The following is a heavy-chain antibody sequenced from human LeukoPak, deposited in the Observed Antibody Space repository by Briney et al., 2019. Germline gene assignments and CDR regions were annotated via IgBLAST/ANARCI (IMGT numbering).Heavy chain of an antibody. CDR1: GGSISTYY. D-gene: IGHD6-19*01. V-gene: IGHV4-4*07. J-gene: IGHJ4*01. CDR2: IHTSGST. Sequence: SETLSLTSSVSGGSISTYYWSWIRQPAGKGLEWIAQIHTSGSTNFNPSLKSRVSISMDTPNNQFSLMISSVTAADTAIYYCAGRGLSTGWTFDYWGHGTLVTVSS. CDR3: AGRGLSTGWTFDY.